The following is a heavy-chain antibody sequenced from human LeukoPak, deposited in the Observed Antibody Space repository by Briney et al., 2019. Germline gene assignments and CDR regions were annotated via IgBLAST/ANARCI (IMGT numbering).Heavy chain of an antibody. Sequence: PGGSLRLSCVASGFTFSSYWMSWVRQAPGKGLEWVANIKQDGSEKYYVDSVKGRFTISRDNAKNSLYLQMNSLRAEDTAVYYCARAPYSSSWYNYYYMDVWGKGTTVTISS. V-gene: IGHV3-7*01. CDR3: ARAPYSSSWYNYYYMDV. D-gene: IGHD6-13*01. CDR2: IKQDGSEK. CDR1: GFTFSSYW. J-gene: IGHJ6*03.